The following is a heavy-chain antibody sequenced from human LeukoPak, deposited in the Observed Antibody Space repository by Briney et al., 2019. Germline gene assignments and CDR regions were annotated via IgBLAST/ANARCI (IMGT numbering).Heavy chain of an antibody. V-gene: IGHV3-11*03. CDR1: GFTFSDYY. Sequence: GGSLRLSCAASGFTFSDYYMSWIRQAPGKGLEWVSYISSSSSYTNYADSVKGRFTISRDNAKNSLYLQMNSLRAEDTAVYYCARSYSGYDPNWFDPWGQGTLVTVSS. CDR2: ISSSSSYT. J-gene: IGHJ5*02. D-gene: IGHD5-12*01. CDR3: ARSYSGYDPNWFDP.